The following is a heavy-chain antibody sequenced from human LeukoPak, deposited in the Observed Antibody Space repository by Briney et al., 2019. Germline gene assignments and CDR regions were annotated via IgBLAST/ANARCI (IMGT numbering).Heavy chain of an antibody. V-gene: IGHV3-30*02. D-gene: IGHD6-25*01. Sequence: GGSLRLSCVTSGFSFTNYGMHWVRQAPGKGLEWVAFIRYDGKNEDYVDSVKGRFTISRDNSKNTLYLHMNSLRVEDTAVYYCGAGIGWADSWGQGTLVIVSS. CDR3: GAGIGWADS. CDR2: IRYDGKNE. J-gene: IGHJ5*01. CDR1: GFSFTNYG.